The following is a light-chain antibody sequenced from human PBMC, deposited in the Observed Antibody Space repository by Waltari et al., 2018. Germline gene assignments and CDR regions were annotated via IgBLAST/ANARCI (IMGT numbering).Light chain of an antibody. J-gene: IGLJ3*02. Sequence: QQLPGTPPQLLVYDNTTRPSGGPDRCSGSRSGTAGSRSITGLQAEDEAYYYCQSYDRGLAGSWVFGGGTKLTVL. CDR2: DNT. CDR3: QSYDRGLAGSWV. V-gene: IGLV1-40*01.